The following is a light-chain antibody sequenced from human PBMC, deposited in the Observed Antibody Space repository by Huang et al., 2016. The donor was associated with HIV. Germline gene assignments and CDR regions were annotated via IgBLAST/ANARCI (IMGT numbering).Light chain of an antibody. V-gene: IGKV1-39*01. J-gene: IGKJ3*01. CDR1: QSISSY. CDR2: AES. Sequence: DIQMTQSPSSLSASVGDRVTITCRASQSISSYLNWYQHKPGKAPKLLIYAESSWQSGVPSSFSGSVSWTDFTLTISSLQPEDFATYYCQQSYSTPFTFGPGTKVDI. CDR3: QQSYSTPFT.